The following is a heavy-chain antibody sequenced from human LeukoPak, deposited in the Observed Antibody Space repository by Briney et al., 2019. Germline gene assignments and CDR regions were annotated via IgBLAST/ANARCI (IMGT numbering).Heavy chain of an antibody. CDR2: IWYDGSNK. CDR1: GFTFSSYG. D-gene: IGHD1-20*01. J-gene: IGHJ3*02. V-gene: IGHV3-33*06. CDR3: AKEWYNWNQDDAFDI. Sequence: GGSLRLSCAASGFTFSSYGMHWVRQAPGKGLEWVAVIWYDGSNKYYADSVKGRFTISRDNSKNTLYLQMNSLRAEGTAVYYCAKEWYNWNQDDAFDIWGQGTMVTVSS.